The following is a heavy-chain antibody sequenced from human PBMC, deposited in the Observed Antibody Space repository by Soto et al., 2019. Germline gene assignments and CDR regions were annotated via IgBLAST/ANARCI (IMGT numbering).Heavy chain of an antibody. D-gene: IGHD2-2*01. CDR2: ISGSGGST. CDR3: AKVPYSSSTSCYPGDDYYYYYMDV. J-gene: IGHJ6*03. CDR1: GFTFSSYA. Sequence: GGSLRLSCAASGFTFSSYAMSWVRQAPGKGLEWVSAISGSGGSTYYADSVKGRFTISRDNSKNTLYLQMNSLRAEDTAVYYCAKVPYSSSTSCYPGDDYYYYYMDVWGQGTPVTVSS. V-gene: IGHV3-23*01.